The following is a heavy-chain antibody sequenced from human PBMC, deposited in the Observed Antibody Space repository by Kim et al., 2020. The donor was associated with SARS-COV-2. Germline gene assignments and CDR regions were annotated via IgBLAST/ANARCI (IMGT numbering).Heavy chain of an antibody. CDR1: GFTFSSYA. J-gene: IGHJ6*02. Sequence: GGSLRLSCAASGFTFSSYAMHWVRQAPGKGLEWVAVISYDGSNKYYADSVKGRFTISRDNSKNTLYLQMNSLRPEDTAVYYCARDPLRRAVLSYYGMDVWGQGTTVTVSS. D-gene: IGHD3-10*01. CDR2: ISYDGSNK. CDR3: ARDPLRRAVLSYYGMDV. V-gene: IGHV3-30*04.